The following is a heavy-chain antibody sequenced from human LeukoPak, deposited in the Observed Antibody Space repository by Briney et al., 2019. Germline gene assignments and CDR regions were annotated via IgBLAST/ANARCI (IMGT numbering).Heavy chain of an antibody. Sequence: GGSLTLSCAASGFTFSSYSMNWVRQAPGKGLEWVSSIIGSGSYMYYADSVKGRFTISRDNAKNSLYLQMNSLRAEDTAVYYCARHYYDSSGYYLCDYWGQGTLVIVVS. D-gene: IGHD3-22*01. CDR3: ARHYYDSSGYYLCDY. V-gene: IGHV3-21*06. CDR1: GFTFSSYS. CDR2: IIGSGSYM. J-gene: IGHJ4*02.